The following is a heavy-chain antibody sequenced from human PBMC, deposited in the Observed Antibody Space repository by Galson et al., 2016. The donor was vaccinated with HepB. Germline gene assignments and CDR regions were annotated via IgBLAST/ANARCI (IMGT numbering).Heavy chain of an antibody. V-gene: IGHV1-24*01. D-gene: IGHD3-9*01. CDR2: FDPGDGET. Sequence: SVKVSCKVSGNTLTELSMHWVRQAPGKGLEWMGGFDPGDGETVYAQKFQGRVTMTEDTSTETAYMELSSLRSEDTAVYYCATGPIDWIFDYWGQGTLVTGSS. CDR1: GNTLTELS. CDR3: ATGPIDWIFDY. J-gene: IGHJ4*02.